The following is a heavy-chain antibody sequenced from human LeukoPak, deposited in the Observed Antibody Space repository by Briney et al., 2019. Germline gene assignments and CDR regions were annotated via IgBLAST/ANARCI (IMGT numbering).Heavy chain of an antibody. CDR1: GGSISSSSYY. D-gene: IGHD2-2*01. J-gene: IGHJ3*02. Sequence: RPSETLSLTCTVSGGSISSSSYYWGWIRQPPGKGLEWIGEINHSGSTNYNPSLKSRVTISVDTSKNQFSLKLSSVTAADTAVYYCALLGYCSSTSCYPDAFDIWGQGTMVTVSS. CDR3: ALLGYCSSTSCYPDAFDI. CDR2: INHSGST. V-gene: IGHV4-39*07.